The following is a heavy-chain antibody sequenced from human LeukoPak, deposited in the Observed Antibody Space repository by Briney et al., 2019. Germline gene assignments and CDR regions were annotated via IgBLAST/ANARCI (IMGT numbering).Heavy chain of an antibody. V-gene: IGHV4-39*01. CDR2: MYYSGST. CDR1: GGSISSGSKY. D-gene: IGHD3-3*01. CDR3: ARREWANYYYYYMDV. Sequence: SETMSLTCTVSGGSISSGSKYRGWIRQPPGEGLEWIGSMYYSGSTYYNPSLKSRVTISVDTSKNQFSLKLSSVTAADTAVYYCARREWANYYYYYMDVWGKGTTVTVSS. J-gene: IGHJ6*03.